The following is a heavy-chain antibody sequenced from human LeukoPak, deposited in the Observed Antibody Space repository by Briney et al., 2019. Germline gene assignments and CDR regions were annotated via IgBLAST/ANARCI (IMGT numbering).Heavy chain of an antibody. J-gene: IGHJ3*02. CDR1: GYTFTGYY. Sequence: GASVKVSCKASGYTFTGYYMHWVRHAPGQGLEWMGRINPNSGGTNYAQKFQGRVTMTRDTSISTAYMELSRLRSDDTAVYYCARGESSGYPHPISDDAFDIWGQGTMVTVSS. V-gene: IGHV1-2*06. D-gene: IGHD3-22*01. CDR2: INPNSGGT. CDR3: ARGESSGYPHPISDDAFDI.